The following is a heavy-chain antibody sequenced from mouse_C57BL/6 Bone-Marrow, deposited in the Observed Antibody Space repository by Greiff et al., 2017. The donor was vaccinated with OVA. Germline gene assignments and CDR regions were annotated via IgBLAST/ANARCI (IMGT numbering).Heavy chain of an antibody. CDR2: ITHSGET. J-gene: IGHJ4*01. CDR3: AGDTGTSYAMDY. V-gene: IGHV12-3*01. CDR1: GFPITSGYS. D-gene: IGHD4-1*01. Sequence: VKLQESGPGLVKPSQSLFLTCSITGFPITSGYSWIWIRQSPGKPLEWMGYITHSGETFYNPSLQSPISITRETSKNQFFLQLNSVTTEDTALYYCAGDTGTSYAMDYWGQGTSVTVSS.